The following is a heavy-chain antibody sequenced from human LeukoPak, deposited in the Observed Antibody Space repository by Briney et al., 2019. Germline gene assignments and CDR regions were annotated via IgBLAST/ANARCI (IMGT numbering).Heavy chain of an antibody. V-gene: IGHV1-2*02. CDR3: AKEADIVSFDL. CDR1: GYTFTGNH. J-gene: IGHJ2*01. Sequence: GASVKVSCKASGYTFTGNHVHWVRQAPGQGLEWMGWIAPNSGGTMCAQKFQDRVTMTSDTSISTAYMELSGLRSDDTAVYFCAKEADIVSFDLWGRGTLVTVSS. D-gene: IGHD2-15*01. CDR2: IAPNSGGT.